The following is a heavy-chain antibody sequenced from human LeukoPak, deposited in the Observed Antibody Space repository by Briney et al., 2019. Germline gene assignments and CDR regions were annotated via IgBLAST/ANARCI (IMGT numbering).Heavy chain of an antibody. J-gene: IGHJ4*02. Sequence: GGSLRLSCATSGFSFSSYAMSWVRQAPGKGLEWVSAMSSSDDGRYYAASVRGRFTISRDTSRSTLYLQMDSLRAEDAAVYYCAKAPVTSCRGAFCYPFDYWGQGTLVTVSS. D-gene: IGHD2-15*01. V-gene: IGHV3-23*01. CDR3: AKAPVTSCRGAFCYPFDY. CDR1: GFSFSSYA. CDR2: MSSSDDGR.